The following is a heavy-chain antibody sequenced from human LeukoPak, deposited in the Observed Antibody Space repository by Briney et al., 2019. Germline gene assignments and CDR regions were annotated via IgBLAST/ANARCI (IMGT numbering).Heavy chain of an antibody. J-gene: IGHJ3*02. D-gene: IGHD2-15*01. CDR3: ARERIFAAFDI. Sequence: GGSLRLSCAASGFTFSSYGMSWVRQAPGKGLEWVSYISSSGSTIYYADSVKGRFTISRDNAKNSLYLQMNSLRAEDTAVYYCARERIFAAFDIWGQGTMVTVSS. V-gene: IGHV3-48*04. CDR2: ISSSGSTI. CDR1: GFTFSSYG.